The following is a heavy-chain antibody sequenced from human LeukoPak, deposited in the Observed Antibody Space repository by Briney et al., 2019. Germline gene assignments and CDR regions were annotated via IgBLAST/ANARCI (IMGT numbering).Heavy chain of an antibody. CDR1: GGSISRSSYN. D-gene: IGHD4-17*01. CDR2: IYYSGST. Sequence: SETLSLTCTVSGGSISRSSYNWAWIRPPPGKGLEWIGSIYYSGSTYYNPSLKSRVTISVDTSKNQFSLKLTSVTAADTAVYYCARRYGDYRRFDYWGQGTLVTVSS. CDR3: ARRYGDYRRFDY. J-gene: IGHJ4*02. V-gene: IGHV4-39*01.